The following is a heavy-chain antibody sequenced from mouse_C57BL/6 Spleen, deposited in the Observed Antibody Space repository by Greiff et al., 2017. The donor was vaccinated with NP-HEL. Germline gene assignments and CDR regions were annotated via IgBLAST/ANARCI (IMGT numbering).Heavy chain of an antibody. Sequence: QVQLQQSGAELVKPGASVKVSCKASGYTFTSYWMHWVKQRPGQGLEWIGRIHPSDSDTNYNQKYKGKATLTADKSSSTAYMQLNSLTSEDSAVYFCARGGSLDYWGQGTTLTVSS. CDR3: ARGGSLDY. J-gene: IGHJ2*01. V-gene: IGHV1-74*01. CDR2: IHPSDSDT. CDR1: GYTFTSYW.